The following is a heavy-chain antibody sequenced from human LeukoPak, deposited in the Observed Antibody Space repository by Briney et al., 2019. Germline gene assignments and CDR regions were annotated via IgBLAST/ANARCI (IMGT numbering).Heavy chain of an antibody. CDR1: GGTFSSYA. Sequence: SVKVSCKASGGTFSSYAISWVRQAPGQGLEWMGRIIPIFGTANYAQKFQGRVTITTDESTSTAYMEVSSLRSEDTAVYYCAIYYYGSGSYVDYWGQGTLVSASS. D-gene: IGHD3-10*01. CDR2: IIPIFGTA. J-gene: IGHJ4*02. V-gene: IGHV1-69*05. CDR3: AIYYYGSGSYVDY.